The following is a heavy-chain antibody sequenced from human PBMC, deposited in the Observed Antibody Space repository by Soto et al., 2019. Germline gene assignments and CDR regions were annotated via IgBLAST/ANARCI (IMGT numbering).Heavy chain of an antibody. Sequence: ASVKVSCKASGYTFTSYDVNWVRQATGQGLEWMGWMNADSGNTGFAQKFQGRITMTRNISTSTAYMELSSLGSEDTAVYYCARGRDPIAAAGTRAGDYWGQGTLVTVSS. CDR1: GYTFTSYD. J-gene: IGHJ4*02. D-gene: IGHD6-13*01. CDR3: ARGRDPIAAAGTRAGDY. CDR2: MNADSGNT. V-gene: IGHV1-8*01.